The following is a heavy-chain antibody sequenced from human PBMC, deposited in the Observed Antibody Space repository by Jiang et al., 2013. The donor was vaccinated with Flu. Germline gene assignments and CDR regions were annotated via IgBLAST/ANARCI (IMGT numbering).Heavy chain of an antibody. D-gene: IGHD2-8*01. CDR1: GYSFTSYW. CDR2: IYPDDSDT. Sequence: SCKGSGYSFTSYWIRLGAPDARERPGVDGIIYPDDSDTNYSPSFQGHVTISAEKSISTAYLQWSSLKASDTAMYYCARRVNGGSEDYWGQGTLVTVSS. V-gene: IGHV5-51*01. CDR3: ARRVNGGSEDY. J-gene: IGHJ4*02.